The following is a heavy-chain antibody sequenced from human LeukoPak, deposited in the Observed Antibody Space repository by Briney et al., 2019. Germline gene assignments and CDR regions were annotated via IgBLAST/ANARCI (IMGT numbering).Heavy chain of an antibody. J-gene: IGHJ4*02. CDR3: ATGDSGSYYEADY. Sequence: ASVKVSCKASGYTFTGYYMHWVRQAPGQGLEWMGWINPNSGGTNYAQKFQGRVTMTEDTSTDTAYMELSSLRSEDTAVYYCATGDSGSYYEADYWGQGTLVTVSS. V-gene: IGHV1-2*02. D-gene: IGHD1-26*01. CDR1: GYTFTGYY. CDR2: INPNSGGT.